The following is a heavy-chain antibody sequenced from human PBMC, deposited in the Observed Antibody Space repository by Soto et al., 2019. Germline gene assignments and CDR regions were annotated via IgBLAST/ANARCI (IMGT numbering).Heavy chain of an antibody. CDR2: FDPEDGET. Sequence: ASVKVSCKVSGYTLTELSMRWVRQAPGKGLEWMGGFDPEDGETIYAQKFQGRVTMTEDTSTDTAYMELSSLRSEDTAVYYCATDGQTYYYDSSGYSFDYWGQGTLVTVSS. CDR3: ATDGQTYYYDSSGYSFDY. V-gene: IGHV1-24*01. D-gene: IGHD3-22*01. J-gene: IGHJ4*02. CDR1: GYTLTELS.